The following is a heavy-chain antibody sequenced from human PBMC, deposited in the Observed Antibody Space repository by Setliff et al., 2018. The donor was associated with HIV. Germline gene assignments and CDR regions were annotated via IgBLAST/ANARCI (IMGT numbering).Heavy chain of an antibody. CDR1: GYTVAEFS. CDR2: FDPEDGVT. V-gene: IGHV1-24*01. D-gene: IGHD3-10*01. J-gene: IGHJ6*02. CDR3: ATDPGSWIWFGGSKVNA. Sequence: ASVKVSCKVSGYTVAEFSMHWVRQAPGKGLEWVAGFDPEDGVTFYAQNFQGRVTMTEDTSTDTAYMELSSLRTEDTAVYYCATDPGSWIWFGGSKVNAWGQGTTVTVSS.